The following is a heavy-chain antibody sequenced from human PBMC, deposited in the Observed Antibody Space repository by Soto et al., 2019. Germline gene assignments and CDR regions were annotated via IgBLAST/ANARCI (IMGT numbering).Heavy chain of an antibody. V-gene: IGHV4-59*01. CDR2: IYYSGST. J-gene: IGHJ1*01. Sequence: ETLSLTCTVSGGSISSYYWSWIRQPPGKGLEWIGYIYYSGSTNYNPSLKSRVTISVDTSKNQFSLKLSSVTAADTAVYYCARGAVVTPEYFQHWGQGTLVTVSS. CDR1: GGSISSYY. D-gene: IGHD2-21*02. CDR3: ARGAVVTPEYFQH.